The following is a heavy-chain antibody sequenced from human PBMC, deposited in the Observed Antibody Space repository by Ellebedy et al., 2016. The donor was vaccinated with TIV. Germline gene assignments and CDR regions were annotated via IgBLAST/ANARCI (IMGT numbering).Heavy chain of an antibody. D-gene: IGHD6-19*01. Sequence: MPSETLSLTCAVHGASFSGYYWSWIRQPPGKGLEWIGAINHSGSTNYNPSLKSRVTISVDTSKNQFSLKLSSVTAADTAVYYCARLPGIAVAGTLVYWGQGTLVTVSS. V-gene: IGHV4-34*01. J-gene: IGHJ4*02. CDR2: INHSGST. CDR1: GASFSGYY. CDR3: ARLPGIAVAGTLVY.